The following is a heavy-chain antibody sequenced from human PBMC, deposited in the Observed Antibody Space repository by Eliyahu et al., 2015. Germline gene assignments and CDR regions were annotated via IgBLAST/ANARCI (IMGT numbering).Heavy chain of an antibody. CDR1: GGSXSSGSYX. CDR2: IYTSGST. D-gene: IGHD3-10*01. Sequence: QVQLQESGPGLVKPSQTLSLTCTVSGGSXSSGSYXWSWIRQPAGKGLEWIGRIYTSGSTNYNPSLKSRVTISVDTSKNQFSLKLSSVTAADTAVYYCARAIGERVTRYYYYYMDVWGKGTTVTVSS. V-gene: IGHV4-61*02. J-gene: IGHJ6*03. CDR3: ARAIGERVTRYYYYYMDV.